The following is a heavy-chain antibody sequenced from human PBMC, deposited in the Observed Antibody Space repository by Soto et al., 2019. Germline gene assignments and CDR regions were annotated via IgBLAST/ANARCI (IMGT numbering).Heavy chain of an antibody. V-gene: IGHV3-30*03. Sequence: QVQLVESGGGAVQPGRSLRLSCAASGFTFSNNGIHWVRQAPGKGLEWVAVISSDGLNKYYADSVKGRFTISRDNSKNTLFLQMHSLRVEDTAVYYCAMDLYGGSSRFDYWGQGTLVTVSS. D-gene: IGHD2-15*01. CDR1: GFTFSNNG. J-gene: IGHJ4*02. CDR2: ISSDGLNK. CDR3: AMDLYGGSSRFDY.